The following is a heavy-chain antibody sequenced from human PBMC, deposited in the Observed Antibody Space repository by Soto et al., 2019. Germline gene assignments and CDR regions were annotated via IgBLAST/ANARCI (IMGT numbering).Heavy chain of an antibody. Sequence: GGSLRLSCAASRFTFSSYAIHWVRQAPGKGLEWVAVISDDGRNKYYVDSVKGRFVVSRDNAKNTVYLQMGSLRVEDTAVYYCAREVGSVDNFYSMDVWGQGTTVTVSS. CDR1: RFTFSSYA. CDR3: AREVGSVDNFYSMDV. D-gene: IGHD1-26*01. V-gene: IGHV3-30*09. CDR2: ISDDGRNK. J-gene: IGHJ6*02.